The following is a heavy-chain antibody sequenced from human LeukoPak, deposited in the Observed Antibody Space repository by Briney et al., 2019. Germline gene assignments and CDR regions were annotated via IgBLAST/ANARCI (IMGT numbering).Heavy chain of an antibody. J-gene: IGHJ3*01. Sequence: GGSLRLSCAASGITVNSYAMSWVRQAPGKGLEWVSAFSASGGSAQYADSVRGRFSISRDNSKNSLYLQMNSLGDEDTAVYFCAKARVAAAGTGAFDVWGQGTTVTVSS. V-gene: IGHV3-23*01. D-gene: IGHD6-13*01. CDR2: FSASGGSA. CDR3: AKARVAAAGTGAFDV. CDR1: GITVNSYA.